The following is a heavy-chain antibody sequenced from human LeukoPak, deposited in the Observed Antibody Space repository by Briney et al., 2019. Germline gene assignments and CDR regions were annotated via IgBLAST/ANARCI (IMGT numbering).Heavy chain of an antibody. CDR2: LNRRGNST. Sequence: GGSLRLSCAAPGFTFSSYRMTWVRQAPGKGLEWVQPLNRRGNSTYYAGSVKGRLTISRDNSKNTLYLQMNSLRAEDTALYYCARGGGMDVWGQGTTVTVSS. V-gene: IGHV3-23*05. CDR3: ARGGGMDV. J-gene: IGHJ6*02. CDR1: GFTFSSYR.